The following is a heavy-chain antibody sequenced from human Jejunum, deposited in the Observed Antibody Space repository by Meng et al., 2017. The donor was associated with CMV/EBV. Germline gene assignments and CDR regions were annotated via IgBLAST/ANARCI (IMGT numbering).Heavy chain of an antibody. CDR1: GYTFTRYP. V-gene: IGHV7-4-1*02. J-gene: IGHJ4*02. CDR3: GTLKYTSGFYGPAY. CDR2: ISTNTGNP. Sequence: QVQLVQSGSELKKPGASVKVSCKASGYTFTRYPMNWVRQAPGQGLEWMGWISTNTGNPTYAQGFTGRFVFSVDTSVSTAYLQISSLKAEDTAVYYCGTLKYTSGFYGPAYWGQGALVTV. D-gene: IGHD6-19*01.